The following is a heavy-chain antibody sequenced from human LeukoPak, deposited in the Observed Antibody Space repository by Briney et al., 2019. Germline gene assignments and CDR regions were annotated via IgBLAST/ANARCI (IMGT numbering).Heavy chain of an antibody. Sequence: GGSLRLSCAASGFTFSSYSMNWVRQAPGKGLEWVSSISSSSSYIYYADSVKGRFTISRDNAKNSLYLQMNSLRAEDTAVYYCARSCSSTSCYSDYWGQGTLVTVPS. CDR3: ARSCSSTSCYSDY. CDR2: ISSSSSYI. CDR1: GFTFSSYS. J-gene: IGHJ4*02. V-gene: IGHV3-21*01. D-gene: IGHD2-2*02.